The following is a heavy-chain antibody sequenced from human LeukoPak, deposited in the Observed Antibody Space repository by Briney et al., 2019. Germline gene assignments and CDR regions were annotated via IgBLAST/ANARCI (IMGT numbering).Heavy chain of an antibody. Sequence: ASVKVSCKASGYTFTGYYMHWVRQAPGQGLEWMGWINPNSGGTNYAQKFQGRVTMTRDTSISTAYMELSRLRSDDTAVYYCARVKWFGELNFDYWGQGTLVTVSS. D-gene: IGHD3-10*01. CDR3: ARVKWFGELNFDY. CDR2: INPNSGGT. CDR1: GYTFTGYY. J-gene: IGHJ4*02. V-gene: IGHV1-2*02.